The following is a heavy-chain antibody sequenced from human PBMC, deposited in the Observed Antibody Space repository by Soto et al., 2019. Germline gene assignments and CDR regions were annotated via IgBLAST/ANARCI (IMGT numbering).Heavy chain of an antibody. J-gene: IGHJ6*02. CDR1: GGTFSSYA. V-gene: IGHV1-69*01. CDR3: ARDDELSGAVHYYYYGMDV. CDR2: IIPIFGTA. Sequence: QVQLVQSGAEVKKPGSSAKVSCKASGGTFSSYAISWVRQAPGQGLEWMGGIIPIFGTANYAQKFQGRVTITADESTSTAYMELSSLRSEDTAVYYCARDDELSGAVHYYYYGMDVWGQGTTVTVSS. D-gene: IGHD3-16*02.